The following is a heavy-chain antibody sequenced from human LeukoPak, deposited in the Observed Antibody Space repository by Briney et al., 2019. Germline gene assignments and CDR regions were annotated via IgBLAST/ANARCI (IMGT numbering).Heavy chain of an antibody. CDR3: ARGTSGGYFAY. CDR2: INSDGFST. Sequence: PGGSLRLSCAASGFTFSSFWIHWVRQVPGKGLVWVSRINSDGFSTSYADSGEGRFTISRDNAKNTLYLQMNSLRAEDTAVYYCARGTSGGYFAYWGQGTLVTVSS. V-gene: IGHV3-74*01. D-gene: IGHD1-26*01. CDR1: GFTFSSFW. J-gene: IGHJ4*02.